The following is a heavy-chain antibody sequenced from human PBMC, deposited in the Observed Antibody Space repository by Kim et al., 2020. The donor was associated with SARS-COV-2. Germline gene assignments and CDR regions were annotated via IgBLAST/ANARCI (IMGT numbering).Heavy chain of an antibody. CDR3: ARSIPAAVAGWYYYYGMDV. V-gene: IGHV5-10-1*01. J-gene: IGHJ6*02. D-gene: IGHD6-19*01. CDR1: GYSFTSYW. CDR2: IDPSDSYT. Sequence: GESLKISCKGSGYSFTSYWISWVRQMPGKGLEWMGRIDPSDSYTNYSPSFQGHVTISADKSISTAYLQWSSLKASDTAMYYCARSIPAAVAGWYYYYGMDVWGQGTTVTVSS.